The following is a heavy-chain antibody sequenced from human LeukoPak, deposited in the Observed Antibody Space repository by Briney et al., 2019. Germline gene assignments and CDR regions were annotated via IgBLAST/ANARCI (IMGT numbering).Heavy chain of an antibody. D-gene: IGHD3-3*01. Sequence: ASVKVSCKASGGTFSSYAISWVRQAPGQGLEWMGGIIPIFGTANYAQKFQGRVTFTADESTSTAYMELSSLRSEDTAVYYCARDEPPHYDFWSGYHGNWFDPWGQGTLVTVSS. CDR3: ARDEPPHYDFWSGYHGNWFDP. CDR1: GGTFSSYA. CDR2: IIPIFGTA. J-gene: IGHJ5*02. V-gene: IGHV1-69*13.